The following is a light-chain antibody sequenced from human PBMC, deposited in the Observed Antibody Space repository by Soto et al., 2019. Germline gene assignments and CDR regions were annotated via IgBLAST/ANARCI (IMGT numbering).Light chain of an antibody. J-gene: IGKJ1*01. CDR3: QQYNSYWT. CDR1: QSVSSSY. Sequence: EIVLTQSPATLSLSPGERATLSCRASQSVSSSYLAWYQQKPGQAPRLLIYGASSRATGIPDRFSGSRSGTEFTLTISSLQPDDFATYYCQQYNSYWTFGQGTKV. CDR2: GAS. V-gene: IGKV3-20*01.